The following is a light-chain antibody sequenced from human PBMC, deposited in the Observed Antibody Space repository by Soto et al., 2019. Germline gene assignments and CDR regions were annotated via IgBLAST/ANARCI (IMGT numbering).Light chain of an antibody. CDR1: QTISSY. Sequence: DIQMTQSPTSLSASVGDSVTISCRASQTISSYLNWYQQQPGKAPKLLIYSASNLQTGVPSRFSGSGFGTDYTLTISSLQPADFATYYCQQTFKPPHTFGQGTKVDI. CDR3: QQTFKPPHT. J-gene: IGKJ2*01. V-gene: IGKV1-39*01. CDR2: SAS.